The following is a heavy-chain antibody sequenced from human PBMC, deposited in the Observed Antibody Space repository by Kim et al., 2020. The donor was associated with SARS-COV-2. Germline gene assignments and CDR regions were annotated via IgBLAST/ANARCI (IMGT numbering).Heavy chain of an antibody. V-gene: IGHV1-2*06. CDR2: INPNSGGT. J-gene: IGHJ5*02. CDR3: ARDSCSGGSCYSWWFDP. Sequence: ASVKVSCKASGYTLTGYYMHWVRQAPGQGLEWMGRINPNSGGTNYAQKFQGRVTMTRDTSISTAYMELSRLRSDDTAVYYCARDSCSGGSCYSWWFDPWGQGTLVTVSS. D-gene: IGHD2-15*01. CDR1: GYTLTGYY.